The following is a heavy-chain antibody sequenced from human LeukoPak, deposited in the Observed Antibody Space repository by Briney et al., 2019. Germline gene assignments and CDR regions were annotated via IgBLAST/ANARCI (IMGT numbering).Heavy chain of an antibody. Sequence: PGGSLRLSCAASGFSFSSYGMSWVRQAPGKGLECVSSISGSGGSTNHADSVKGRFTISRDNSKNTLYLQMNSLRAEGTAVYYCAKVWTAYSDDYFDYWGQGTLVTVSS. V-gene: IGHV3-23*01. CDR1: GFSFSSYG. D-gene: IGHD3/OR15-3a*01. CDR2: ISGSGGST. CDR3: AKVWTAYSDDYFDY. J-gene: IGHJ4*02.